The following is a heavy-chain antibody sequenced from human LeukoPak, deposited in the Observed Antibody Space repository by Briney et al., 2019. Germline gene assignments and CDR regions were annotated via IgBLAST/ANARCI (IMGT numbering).Heavy chain of an antibody. V-gene: IGHV4-59*11. CDR1: GGSISSHY. Sequence: PSETLSLTCTVSGGSISSHYWSWIRQPPGKGLEWLGYIYYSGSTNYNPSLKSRVTISVDTSKNQFSLKLSSVTAADTAVYYCARGPGPTYYDILTARYYYYYYMDVWGKGTTVTVSS. CDR3: ARGPGPTYYDILTARYYYYYYMDV. J-gene: IGHJ6*03. D-gene: IGHD3-9*01. CDR2: IYYSGST.